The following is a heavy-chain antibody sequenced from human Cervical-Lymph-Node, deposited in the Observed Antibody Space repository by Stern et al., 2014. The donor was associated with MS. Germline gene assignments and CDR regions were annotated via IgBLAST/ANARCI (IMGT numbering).Heavy chain of an antibody. CDR3: AKEGSGSSPPAFDI. CDR2: IIPILGPA. V-gene: IGHV1-69*01. Sequence: QLVQSGAEVLEPGSSVKVSCKASGVTFTSSAFGWVRQAPGQGLEWMGGIIPILGPATYAPRFQGRVTIAADESTSTLYLELRSLRPDDMAVYYCAKEGSGSSPPAFDIWGQGTMVTVSS. J-gene: IGHJ3*02. D-gene: IGHD1-26*01. CDR1: GVTFTSSA.